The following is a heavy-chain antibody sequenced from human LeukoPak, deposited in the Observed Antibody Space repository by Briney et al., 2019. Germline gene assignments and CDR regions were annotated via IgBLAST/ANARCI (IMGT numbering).Heavy chain of an antibody. J-gene: IGHJ5*02. Sequence: GGSLRLSCAASGFTFSSYWMHWVRQAPGKGLVWVSRINSDGSSTSYADSVKGRFTISRDNAKNTLYLQMNSLRAEDTAVYYCARSPPSLLRYFDLVRGEGSNSFDPWGQGTLVTVSS. V-gene: IGHV3-74*01. CDR1: GFTFSSYW. CDR2: INSDGSST. CDR3: ARSPPSLLRYFDLVRGEGSNSFDP. D-gene: IGHD3-9*01.